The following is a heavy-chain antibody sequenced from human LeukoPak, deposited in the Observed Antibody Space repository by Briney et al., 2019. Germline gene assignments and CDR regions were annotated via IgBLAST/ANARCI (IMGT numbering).Heavy chain of an antibody. CDR3: ARRASSAQGLWYFDL. D-gene: IGHD3-22*01. CDR1: GGSISSYY. Sequence: SETLSLTCTVPGGSISSYYWSWIRQPPGKGLEWIGYIYYSGSTNYNPSLKSRVTISVDTSKNQFSLKLSSVTAADTAVYYCARRASSAQGLWYFDLWGRGTLVTVSS. J-gene: IGHJ2*01. V-gene: IGHV4-59*08. CDR2: IYYSGST.